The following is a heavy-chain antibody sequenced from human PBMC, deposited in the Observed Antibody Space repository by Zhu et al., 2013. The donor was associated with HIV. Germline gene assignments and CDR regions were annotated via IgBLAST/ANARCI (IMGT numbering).Heavy chain of an antibody. CDR1: GYTFTGNY. CDR2: INPDSGGA. CDR3: ARGLSNIASRPFDS. J-gene: IGHJ4*02. Sequence: QVQLVQSGAEVKKPGASVKVSCEASGYTFTGNYIHWVRQAPGQGLRWMGWINPDSGGANYAQKFQGRVTMTRDTSISTAYMELSRLRSDDTAVYYCARGLSNIASRPFDSWGQGTLVTVSS. V-gene: IGHV1-2*02. D-gene: IGHD6-6*01.